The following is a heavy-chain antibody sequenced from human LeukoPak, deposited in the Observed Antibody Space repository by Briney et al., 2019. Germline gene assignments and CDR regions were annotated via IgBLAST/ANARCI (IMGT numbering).Heavy chain of an antibody. CDR1: GFTFSSYE. D-gene: IGHD3-10*01. Sequence: GGSLRLSCAASGFTFSSYEMNWVRQAPGKGLEWVSYISSSGSTIYYADSVKGRFTISRDNAKNTLYLQMNSLRVDDTAVYYCARGSATALDLWGQGTMATVSS. CDR3: ARGSATALDL. J-gene: IGHJ3*01. V-gene: IGHV3-48*03. CDR2: ISSSGSTI.